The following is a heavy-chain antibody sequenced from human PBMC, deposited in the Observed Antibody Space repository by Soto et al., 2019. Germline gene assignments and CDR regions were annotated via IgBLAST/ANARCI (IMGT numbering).Heavy chain of an antibody. J-gene: IGHJ3*02. CDR1: GFSVSATKY. V-gene: IGHV3-53*04. CDR3: ARANDLNAFDM. CDR2: IYSGGTY. Sequence: EVQLVESGGGLVQPGGSLRLSCVASGFSVSATKYMNWLRQAPDKGLEWDSVIYSGGTYYYADSVKGRFTISRHDSKNTLYLQMDSLRPEDTAVYFCARANDLNAFDMWGQGTMVTVSS.